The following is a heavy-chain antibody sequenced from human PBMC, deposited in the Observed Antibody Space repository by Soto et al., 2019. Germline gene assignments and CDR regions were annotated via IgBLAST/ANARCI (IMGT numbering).Heavy chain of an antibody. CDR2: INPSGGST. V-gene: IGHV1-46*01. J-gene: IGHJ6*02. CDR1: GYTFTSYY. Sequence: QVQLVQSGAEVKKPGASVKVSCKASGYTFTSYYMHWVRQAPGQGLERMGIINPSGGSTSYAQKFQGRVTMTRDTSTSTVYMELSSLRSEDTAVYYCARGFYGSGSYYYYYGMDVWGQGTTVTVSS. D-gene: IGHD3-10*01. CDR3: ARGFYGSGSYYYYYGMDV.